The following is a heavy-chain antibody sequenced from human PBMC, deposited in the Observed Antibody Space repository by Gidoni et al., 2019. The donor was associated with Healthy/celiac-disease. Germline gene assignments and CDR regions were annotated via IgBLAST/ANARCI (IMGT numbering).Heavy chain of an antibody. CDR1: GGTFSSYA. CDR2: IIPILGIA. CDR3: ARGCSGGSCYNYYYMDV. D-gene: IGHD2-15*01. J-gene: IGHJ6*03. V-gene: IGHV1-69*04. Sequence: QVQLVQSGAEVKKPGSSVKVSCKASGGTFSSYAISWVRQAPGQGLAWLGRIIPILGIANYAQKFQGRVTITADKTTSTAYMELSSLRSEDTAVYYCARGCSGGSCYNYYYMDVWGKGTTVTVSS.